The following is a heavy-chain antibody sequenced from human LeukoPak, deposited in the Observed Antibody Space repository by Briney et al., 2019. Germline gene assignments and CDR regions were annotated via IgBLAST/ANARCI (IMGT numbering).Heavy chain of an antibody. CDR2: IYSGGST. CDR3: ARGRSPIGY. J-gene: IGHJ4*02. CDR1: GFIVSSNY. Sequence: SGGSLRLSCAASGFIVSSNYMTWVRQAPGKGLEWVSVIYSGGSTYYADSVKGRFTISRDNSKNTLYLQMNSLRAEDTAVYYCARGRSPIGYWGQGTLVTVSS. V-gene: IGHV3-66*01. D-gene: IGHD4-17*01.